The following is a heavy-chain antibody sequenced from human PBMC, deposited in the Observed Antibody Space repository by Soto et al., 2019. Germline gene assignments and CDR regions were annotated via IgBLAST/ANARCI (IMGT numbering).Heavy chain of an antibody. D-gene: IGHD2-21*02. CDR1: GFTVSSNY. CDR2: IYSGGST. V-gene: IGHV3-53*04. Sequence: GGSLRLSCAASGFTVSSNYMSWVRQAPGKGLEWVSVIYSGGSTYYADSVKGRFTISRHNSKNTLYLQMNSLRAEDTAVYYCARDICGGDCYSFAFDIWGQGTMVTVSS. J-gene: IGHJ3*02. CDR3: ARDICGGDCYSFAFDI.